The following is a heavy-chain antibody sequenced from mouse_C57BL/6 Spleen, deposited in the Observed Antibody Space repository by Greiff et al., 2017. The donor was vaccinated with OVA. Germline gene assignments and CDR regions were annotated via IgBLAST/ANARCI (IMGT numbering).Heavy chain of an antibody. CDR1: GYTFTSYW. CDR3: TSDYYSNYPSGFAY. CDR2: IDPNSGGT. J-gene: IGHJ3*01. V-gene: IGHV1-72*01. Sequence: QVQLQQPGAELVKPGASVKLSCKASGYTFTSYWMHWVKQRPGRGLEWIGRIDPNSGGTKYNEKFKSKATLTVDKPSSTAYMRLSSLSSEDSAVYYYTSDYYSNYPSGFAYWGQETLVTVSA. D-gene: IGHD2-5*01.